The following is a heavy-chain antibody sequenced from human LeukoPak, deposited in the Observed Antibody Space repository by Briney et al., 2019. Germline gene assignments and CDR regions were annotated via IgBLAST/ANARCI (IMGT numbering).Heavy chain of an antibody. CDR2: IYYGGST. V-gene: IGHV4-59*08. CDR3: ARAYDSSGYAFDI. CDR1: GGSISSYY. J-gene: IGHJ3*02. D-gene: IGHD3-22*01. Sequence: SETLSLTCTVSGGSISSYYWSWIRQPPGKGQEWIGYIYYGGSTNYNPSLKSRVTISVDTSKNQFSLKLSSVTAADTAVYYCARAYDSSGYAFDIWGQGTMVTVSS.